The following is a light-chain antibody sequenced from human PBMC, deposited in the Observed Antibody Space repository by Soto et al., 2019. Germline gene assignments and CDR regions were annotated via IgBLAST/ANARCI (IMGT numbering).Light chain of an antibody. CDR1: SSD. V-gene: IGKV3-20*01. CDR3: QQYISSSWT. Sequence: EIVLTQSPGTLSLSPGERATLSCRASSSDLAWYQQKVGQAPRLLIYGASIRATGIPDRFSGSASGTDFTLTISRLEPEDSAVYYCQQYISSSWTFGQGTKVEVK. J-gene: IGKJ1*01. CDR2: GAS.